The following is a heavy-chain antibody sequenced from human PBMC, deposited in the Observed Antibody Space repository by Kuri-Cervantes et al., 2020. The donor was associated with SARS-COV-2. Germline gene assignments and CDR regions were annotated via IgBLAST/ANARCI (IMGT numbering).Heavy chain of an antibody. D-gene: IGHD3-10*01. CDR3: VKGSAASRPYYFDS. J-gene: IGHJ4*02. CDR1: GITFSSYA. Sequence: SCAASGITFSSYAMSWVRQAPGKGLEWVSAITDDGGSTYHADSVKGRFTISRDNSKTTLFLQMNSLRAEDTAVYHCVKGSAASRPYYFDSWGQGTLVTVSS. V-gene: IGHV3-23*01. CDR2: ITDDGGST.